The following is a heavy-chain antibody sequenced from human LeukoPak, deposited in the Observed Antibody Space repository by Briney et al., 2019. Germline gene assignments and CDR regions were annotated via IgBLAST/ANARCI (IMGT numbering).Heavy chain of an antibody. Sequence: GGSLRLSCAASGFTLSSYWMSWVRQAPGKGLEWVANIKHDGSEKYYVDSVKGRFTISRDNAKNSLYLQMNSLRGEDTAVYYCARDRDYYNYFEYWGQGTLVTVSS. CDR2: IKHDGSEK. J-gene: IGHJ4*02. D-gene: IGHD3-10*01. CDR3: ARDRDYYNYFEY. CDR1: GFTLSSYW. V-gene: IGHV3-7*04.